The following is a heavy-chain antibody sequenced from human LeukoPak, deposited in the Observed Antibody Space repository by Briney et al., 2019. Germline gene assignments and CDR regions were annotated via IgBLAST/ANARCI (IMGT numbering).Heavy chain of an antibody. CDR3: ARDGDY. CDR2: LVPSRGTP. V-gene: IGHV1-46*01. CDR1: GYSFTDFY. Sequence: ASVKVSCKASGYSFTDFYIHWVRQAPGQGLEWMAKLVPSRGTPSYAQKFQGRVTVTSDTSTSTVHMELSSLRSDDSAVYYCARDGDYWGQGTLVTVSS. J-gene: IGHJ4*02.